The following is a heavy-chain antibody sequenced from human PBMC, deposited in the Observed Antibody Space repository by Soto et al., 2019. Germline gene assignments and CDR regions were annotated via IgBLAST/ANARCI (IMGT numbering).Heavy chain of an antibody. CDR2: LNPNRGGT. J-gene: IGHJ4*02. V-gene: IGHV1-2*02. D-gene: IGHD2-15*01. CDR1: GYTFTGYY. CDR3: ARDLAKGGGSAGFDF. Sequence: ASVKVSCKASGYTFTGYYIHWVRQSPGQGLEWMGWLNPNRGGTKYPQKFQGRVTMTRDTSISTVYTSLTGLKSDDTAVYFCARDLAKGGGSAGFDFWGQGTLVTVSS.